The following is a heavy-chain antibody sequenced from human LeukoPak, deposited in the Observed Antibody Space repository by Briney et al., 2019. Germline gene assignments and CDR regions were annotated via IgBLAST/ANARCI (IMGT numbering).Heavy chain of an antibody. CDR2: IYSSRSYI. J-gene: IGHJ6*03. Sequence: GGTLRLSCAASGFTFSSYSMNWVRQAPGKGLEWVLCIYSSRSYISYADPVKGRFTIYRANAKNSLYLQMNSLRAEDTAVYYCARASGWYERGPDYYYYYLDVWGKGTTVTVSS. CDR3: ARASGWYERGPDYYYYYLDV. CDR1: GFTFSSYS. V-gene: IGHV3-21*01. D-gene: IGHD6-19*01.